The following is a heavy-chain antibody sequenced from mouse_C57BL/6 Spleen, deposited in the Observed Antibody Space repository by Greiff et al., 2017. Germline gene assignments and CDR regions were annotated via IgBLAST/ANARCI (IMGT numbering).Heavy chain of an antibody. CDR3: ARSFTHYYGSSHWYFDV. V-gene: IGHV8-12*01. Sequence: QVTLKVSGPGILQSSQTLSLTCSFSGFSLSTSGMGVSWIRQPSGKGLEWLAHIYWDDDKRYNPSLKSRLTISKDTSRNQVFLKITSVDTADTATYYCARSFTHYYGSSHWYFDVWGTGTTVTVSS. D-gene: IGHD1-1*01. CDR2: IYWDDDK. CDR1: GFSLSTSGMG. J-gene: IGHJ1*03.